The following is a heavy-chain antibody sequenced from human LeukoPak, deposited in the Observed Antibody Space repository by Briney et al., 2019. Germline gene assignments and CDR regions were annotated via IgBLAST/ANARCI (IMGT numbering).Heavy chain of an antibody. Sequence: PGGSLRLSCAASGFTFSSYAMSWVRQAPGKGLEWVSAISGSGGSTYYADSVKGRFTISRDNSKNTLYLQMNSLRAEDTAVYYCAKDHCSSTSCLYYYYGMDVWGQGTTVTVSS. J-gene: IGHJ6*02. CDR1: GFTFSSYA. CDR3: AKDHCSSTSCLYYYYGMDV. D-gene: IGHD2-2*01. CDR2: ISGSGGST. V-gene: IGHV3-23*01.